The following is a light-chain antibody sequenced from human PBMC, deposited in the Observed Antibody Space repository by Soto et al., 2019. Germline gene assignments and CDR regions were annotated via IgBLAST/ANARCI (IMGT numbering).Light chain of an antibody. CDR3: MQALQTPYT. CDR2: WGS. J-gene: IGKJ2*01. Sequence: DFVMPQSPLSLPVTPGEPASISCRCSQSLLHTNGYNYLDWYLQKPGQSPQLLVYWGSNRASVVPDRFSGSGSGTDFTLKISKVEAEDVGVYYCMQALQTPYTFGQGTSLEIK. V-gene: IGKV2-28*01. CDR1: QSLLHTNGYNY.